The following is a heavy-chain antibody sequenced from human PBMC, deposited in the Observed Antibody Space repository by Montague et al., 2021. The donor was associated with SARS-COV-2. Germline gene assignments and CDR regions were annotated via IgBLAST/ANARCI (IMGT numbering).Heavy chain of an antibody. CDR1: GGSISSYY. D-gene: IGHD2-21*02. CDR2: INYSGST. CDR3: AGQIPVRTHIVVVTALLGGSFDI. J-gene: IGHJ3*02. Sequence: SETLSLTCTVSGGSISSYYWSWIRQPPGKGLEWIGYINYSGSTNYNPSLKSRVTISIDTSKNQFSLKLSSVTAADTAVYYCAGQIPVRTHIVVVTALLGGSFDIWGQGTMVTASS. V-gene: IGHV4-59*08.